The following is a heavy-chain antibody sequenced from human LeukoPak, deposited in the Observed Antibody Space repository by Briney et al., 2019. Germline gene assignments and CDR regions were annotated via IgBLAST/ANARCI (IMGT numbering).Heavy chain of an antibody. Sequence: SETLSLTCTVSGGSISIYYWSWIRQPAGEGLEWIGRIYTSGSTNYTPSLKSRVTMSVDTSKNQFSLKLSSLTAADTAMYYCARREPHGDYGGKIRYYYYMDVWGKGTTVTISS. CDR2: IYTSGST. CDR1: GGSISIYY. J-gene: IGHJ6*03. CDR3: ARREPHGDYGGKIRYYYYMDV. V-gene: IGHV4-4*07. D-gene: IGHD4-23*01.